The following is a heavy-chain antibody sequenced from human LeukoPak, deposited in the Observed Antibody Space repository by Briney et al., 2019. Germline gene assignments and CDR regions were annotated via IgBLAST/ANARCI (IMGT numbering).Heavy chain of an antibody. CDR2: ISAYNGNT. CDR3: ARDLGWRDSSGSSDY. J-gene: IGHJ4*02. D-gene: IGHD3-22*01. CDR1: GYTFTSYG. Sequence: ASVKVSCKASGYTFTSYGISWVRQAPGQGLKWMGWISAYNGNTNYAQKLQGRVTMTTDTSTSTAYMELRSLRSDDTAVYYCARDLGWRDSSGSSDYWGQGTLVTVSS. V-gene: IGHV1-18*01.